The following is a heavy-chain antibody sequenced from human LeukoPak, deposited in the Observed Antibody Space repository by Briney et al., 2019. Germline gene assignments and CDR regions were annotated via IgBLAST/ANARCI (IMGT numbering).Heavy chain of an antibody. CDR3: ARELDLVYFDY. J-gene: IGHJ4*02. D-gene: IGHD2-15*01. CDR1: GGSISSYY. Sequence: PSETLSLTCTVSGGSISSYYWSWIRQPPGKGLEWIGYIYYSGSTNYNPSFKSRVTISVDTSKNQFSLKLSSVTAADTAVYYCARELDLVYFDYWGQGTLVTVSS. V-gene: IGHV4-59*01. CDR2: IYYSGST.